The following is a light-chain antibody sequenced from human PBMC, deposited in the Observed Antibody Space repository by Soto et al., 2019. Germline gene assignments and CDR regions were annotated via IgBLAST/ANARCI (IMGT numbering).Light chain of an antibody. V-gene: IGKV3-11*01. Sequence: DTLLTPSPAPLSLSPGERVTLSRRAPPRVSNSLAWYQQKSGQAPRLLIYGASFRATGIPARFSGSGSGTDFTLTISSLEPEDFAVYYCQLSQQRSDWPPITFGQGTRLEIK. CDR3: QLSQQRSDWPPIT. CDR2: GAS. J-gene: IGKJ5*01. CDR1: PRVSNS.